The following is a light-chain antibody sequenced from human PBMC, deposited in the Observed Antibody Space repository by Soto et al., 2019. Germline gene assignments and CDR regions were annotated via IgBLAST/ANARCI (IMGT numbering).Light chain of an antibody. CDR2: DAS. V-gene: IGKV3-11*01. CDR3: QQRYNWPWT. CDR1: QSVRSS. Sequence: EKVMTQSPATLSVSPGERATLSCRASQSVRSSLAWYQQKPGQAPRLLIYDASNRATGIPARFSGSGSGTDFTLTISSLEPEDLAVYYCQQRYNWPWTFGQGTKVDIK. J-gene: IGKJ1*01.